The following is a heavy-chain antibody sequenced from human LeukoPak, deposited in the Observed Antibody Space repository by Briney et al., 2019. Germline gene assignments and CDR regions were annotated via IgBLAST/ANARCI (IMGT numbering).Heavy chain of an antibody. J-gene: IGHJ5*02. Sequence: ASVKVSCKASGYTFTSYYMHWVRQAPGQGLEWMGIINPSGGSISYAQKSQGRVTMTRDISTRADYMELSSQRSEDTAVYYCARDNSVEDTAWWFDPWGQGTLVTVSS. CDR2: INPSGGSI. V-gene: IGHV1-46*01. CDR1: GYTFTSYY. CDR3: ARDNSVEDTAWWFDP. D-gene: IGHD4-23*01.